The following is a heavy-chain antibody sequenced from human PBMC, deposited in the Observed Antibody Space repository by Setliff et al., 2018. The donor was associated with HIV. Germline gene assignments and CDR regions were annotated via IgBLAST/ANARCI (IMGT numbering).Heavy chain of an antibody. V-gene: IGHV4-61*02. Sequence: SETLSLTCTVSGGSISSGSYYWSWIRQPAGKGLEWIGRIYTSGSTYYNPSLKSRVTISVDTSKNQFSLKLTSVTAADTAIYYCARSSTAGFDFWGQGTLVTVSS. CDR3: ARSSTAGFDF. D-gene: IGHD6-19*01. CDR2: IYTSGST. CDR1: GGSISSGSYY. J-gene: IGHJ4*02.